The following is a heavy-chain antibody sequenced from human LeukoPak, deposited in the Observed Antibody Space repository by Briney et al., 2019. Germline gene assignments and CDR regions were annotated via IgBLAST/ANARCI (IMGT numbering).Heavy chain of an antibody. D-gene: IGHD2/OR15-2a*01. V-gene: IGHV3-7*01. J-gene: IGHJ3*01. CDR1: GFTFTTYW. CDR3: VRGSQQLSR. Sequence: PGGSLRLSCAASGFTFTTYWMTWVRQAPGKGLEWVANIKQDGSDKYYVDSVKGRFTISRDNARKSVYLQMNSLRAEDTAVYYCVRGSQQLSRWGQGPLVSVSS. CDR2: IKQDGSDK.